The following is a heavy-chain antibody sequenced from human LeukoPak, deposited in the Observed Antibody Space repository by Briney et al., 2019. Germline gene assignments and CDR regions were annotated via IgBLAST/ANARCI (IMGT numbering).Heavy chain of an antibody. Sequence: SETLSLTCAVSGGPISSGGYSWSWIRQPPGKGLEWIGYIYHSGSTYYNPSLKSRVTISVDRSKNQFSLKLSSVTAADTAVYYCARGSLGYCSGGSCYLAYYFDYWGQGTLVTVSS. CDR1: GGPISSGGYS. V-gene: IGHV4-30-2*01. J-gene: IGHJ4*02. CDR2: IYHSGST. D-gene: IGHD2-15*01. CDR3: ARGSLGYCSGGSCYLAYYFDY.